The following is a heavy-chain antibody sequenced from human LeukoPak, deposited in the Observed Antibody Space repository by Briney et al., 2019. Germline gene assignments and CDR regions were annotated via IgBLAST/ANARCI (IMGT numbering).Heavy chain of an antibody. Sequence: SQTLSLTCTVSGGSISSGDSYWTWIRQHPGKGLEWIGKVFYSGRTYYNPSLESRVSISVDPSNQQFSLRLNSVTAAGTAVYYCAREKEWLRFRGFDSWGQGTLVTVSS. CDR3: AREKEWLRFRGFDS. J-gene: IGHJ4*02. D-gene: IGHD6-19*01. V-gene: IGHV4-31*03. CDR2: VFYSGRT. CDR1: GGSISSGDSY.